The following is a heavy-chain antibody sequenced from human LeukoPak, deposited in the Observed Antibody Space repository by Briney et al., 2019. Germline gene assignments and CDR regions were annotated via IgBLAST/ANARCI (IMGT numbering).Heavy chain of an antibody. Sequence: GESLKISCKGSGYSLTSYWIGWVRQMPGKGLEWMGIIYPGDSDTRYSPSFQGQVTISADKSISTGYLQWSSLKASDTAMYYCATYAGRSSKSFQHWGQGTLVTVSS. CDR3: ATYAGRSSKSFQH. CDR1: GYSLTSYW. D-gene: IGHD3-10*01. CDR2: IYPGDSDT. V-gene: IGHV5-51*01. J-gene: IGHJ1*01.